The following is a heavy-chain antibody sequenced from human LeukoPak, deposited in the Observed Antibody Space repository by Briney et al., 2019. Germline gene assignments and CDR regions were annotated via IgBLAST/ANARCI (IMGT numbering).Heavy chain of an antibody. V-gene: IGHV3-30*18. Sequence: GGSLRLSCAASGFTFSSYGMHWVRQAPGKGLEWAAVISYDGSNKYYADSVKGRFTISRDNSKNTLYLQMNSLRAEDTAVYYCAKDHPGGRFLEWLSAYYYGMDVWGQGTTVTVSS. CDR1: GFTFSSYG. D-gene: IGHD3-3*01. J-gene: IGHJ6*02. CDR2: ISYDGSNK. CDR3: AKDHPGGRFLEWLSAYYYGMDV.